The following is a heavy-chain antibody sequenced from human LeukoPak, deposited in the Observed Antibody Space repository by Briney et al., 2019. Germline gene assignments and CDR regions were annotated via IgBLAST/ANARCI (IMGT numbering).Heavy chain of an antibody. CDR1: GGSISGYY. Sequence: PSETLSLTCTVSGGSISGYYWSWIRQPPGKGLEWIGYIYHSGNTNYNPSLRSRVTISVDTSRNQFSLNLSSLTAADTAVYYCARRGIPVAGLDYWGQGSLVAVSS. J-gene: IGHJ4*02. CDR2: IYHSGNT. V-gene: IGHV4-59*08. D-gene: IGHD6-19*01. CDR3: ARRGIPVAGLDY.